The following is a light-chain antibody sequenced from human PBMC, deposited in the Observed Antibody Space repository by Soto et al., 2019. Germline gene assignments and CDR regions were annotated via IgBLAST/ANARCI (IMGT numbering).Light chain of an antibody. Sequence: EVMLTQSPGTLSLSPGERATLSGRASQMVSSNYLAWYQQRSGKAPRLLIYGASNRATGIPDRFSGSGSGTDFTLTIRRLEPEDFAVYYCQQYDTSPRTFGQRTKVEFK. J-gene: IGKJ1*01. CDR1: QMVSSNY. CDR3: QQYDTSPRT. V-gene: IGKV3-20*01. CDR2: GAS.